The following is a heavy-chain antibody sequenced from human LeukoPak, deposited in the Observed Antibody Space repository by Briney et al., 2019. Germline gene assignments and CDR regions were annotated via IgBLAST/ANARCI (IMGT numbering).Heavy chain of an antibody. CDR3: TRGGGGSFPNY. J-gene: IGHJ4*02. Sequence: GGSLRPSCAASGFTFSSSFLTWVRQPTGKGLEWVSDIYSGGSTYYADSVKGRFTISRDNSKNTLYLQMNSLRAEDTAVYYCTRGGGGSFPNYWAQGTLVTVSS. CDR2: IYSGGST. CDR1: GFTFSSSF. V-gene: IGHV3-53*01. D-gene: IGHD2-21*01.